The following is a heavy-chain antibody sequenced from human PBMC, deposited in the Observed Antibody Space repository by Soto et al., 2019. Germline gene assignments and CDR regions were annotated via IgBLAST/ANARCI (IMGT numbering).Heavy chain of an antibody. V-gene: IGHV4-61*01. CDR1: GGSVSSGSYY. CDR2: IYYSGST. J-gene: IGHJ4*02. D-gene: IGHD3-3*01. CDR3: ARAGGSGYFSPYVDY. Sequence: SETLSLTCTVSGGSVSSGSYYWSWIRQPPGKGLEWIGYIYYSGSTNYNPSLKSRVTISVDTSKNQFSLKLSSVTAADTAVYYCARAGGSGYFSPYVDYWGQGTLVTVSS.